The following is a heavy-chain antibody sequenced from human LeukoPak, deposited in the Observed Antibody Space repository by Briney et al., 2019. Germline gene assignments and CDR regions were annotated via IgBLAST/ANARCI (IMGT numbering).Heavy chain of an antibody. D-gene: IGHD6-13*01. CDR1: GGSISSYY. Sequence: SETLSLTCTVSGGSISSYYWSWLRQPPGKGLEWIGYIYYSGSTNYNPALKSRVTISVDTSKNQFSLKLSSVTAADTAVYYCARHDLADPYSSSPNWFDPWVQGTLVTVSS. CDR2: IYYSGST. J-gene: IGHJ5*02. CDR3: ARHDLADPYSSSPNWFDP. V-gene: IGHV4-59*08.